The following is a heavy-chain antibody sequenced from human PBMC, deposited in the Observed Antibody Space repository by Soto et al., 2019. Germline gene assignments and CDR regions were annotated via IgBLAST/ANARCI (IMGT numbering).Heavy chain of an antibody. Sequence: EVQLVESGGGLVRPGGSLRLSCAASGFAFNTYTMNWVRQAPGKGLEWVSLISSSSGYIYYADSVKGRFTISRDNANNILYLHMSRLTADDTAVYFCAKYCHGDSYYYGLDVWGQGTTVTVSS. J-gene: IGHJ6*02. D-gene: IGHD2-8*02. CDR3: AKYCHGDSYYYGLDV. V-gene: IGHV3-21*02. CDR1: GFAFNTYT. CDR2: ISSSSGYI.